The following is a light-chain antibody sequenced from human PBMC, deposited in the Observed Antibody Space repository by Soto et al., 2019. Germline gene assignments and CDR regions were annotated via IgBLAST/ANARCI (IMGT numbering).Light chain of an antibody. V-gene: IGKV3-20*01. Sequence: EIVLTQSPGTLSLSPGERATLSCRASQSISSSYLAWYQQKPSQAARHLIDDASNRATGIPNRFSGSGSGTDSTLAFSRLEPEDFAWYYCQQYGSSSYTFGQGTKLDIK. J-gene: IGKJ2*01. CDR3: QQYGSSSYT. CDR2: DAS. CDR1: QSISSSY.